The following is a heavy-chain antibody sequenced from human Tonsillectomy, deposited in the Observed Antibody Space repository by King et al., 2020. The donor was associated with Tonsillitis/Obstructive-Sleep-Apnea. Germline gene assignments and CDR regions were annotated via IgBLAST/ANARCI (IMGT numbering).Heavy chain of an antibody. CDR2: IRSKAYGGTT. CDR1: GFTFGDYA. J-gene: IGHJ3*02. V-gene: IGHV3-49*04. D-gene: IGHD2/OR15-2a*01. CDR3: TRDRIFTDDAFDI. Sequence: QLVQSGGGLVQPGRSLRLSCTASGFTFGDYAMSWVRQAPGKGLEWVGFIRSKAYGGTTEYAASVKGRFTISRDDSKSIAYLQMNSLKTEDTAVYYCTRDRIFTDDAFDIWGQGTMVTVSS.